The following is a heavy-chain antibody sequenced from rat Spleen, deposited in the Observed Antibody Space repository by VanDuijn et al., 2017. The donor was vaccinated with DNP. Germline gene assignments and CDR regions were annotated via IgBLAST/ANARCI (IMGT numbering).Heavy chain of an antibody. CDR3: ARPDY. Sequence: EVQLVESGGGLVQPGRSLKLSCAASGFTFSSYNMAWVRQTPKKGLEWVATISYDGSNTNYRDSVQGRFTISRDNAETTLYLQMDSLRSEDTATYYCARPDYWGQGVMVTVSS. J-gene: IGHJ2*01. V-gene: IGHV5-7*01. CDR1: GFTFSSYN. CDR2: ISYDGSNT.